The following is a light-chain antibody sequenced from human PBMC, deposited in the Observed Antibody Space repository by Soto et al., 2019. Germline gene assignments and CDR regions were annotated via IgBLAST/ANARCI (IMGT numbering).Light chain of an antibody. V-gene: IGLV2-8*01. J-gene: IGLJ2*01. CDR3: SSCAGSPVV. Sequence: QSVLTQPPSASGSPGQSVTITCSGTSSDVGEENYVSWYQQHPGKVPKLTLYEVSKRPSGVPDRFSGSRSGNTASLTVSGLQAEDEADYYCSSCAGSPVVFGGGTPLTVL. CDR1: SSDVGEENY. CDR2: EVS.